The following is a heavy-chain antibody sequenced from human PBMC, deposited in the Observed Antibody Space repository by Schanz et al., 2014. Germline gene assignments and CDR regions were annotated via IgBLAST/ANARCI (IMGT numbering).Heavy chain of an antibody. J-gene: IGHJ6*02. CDR2: IGGSGSLT. CDR3: AKLLGIGSASYGMDV. D-gene: IGHD1-26*01. Sequence: EVQLVESGGYLVQPGGSLRLSCAALGFSFSDYAMTWVRQVPGKGLEWVSVIGGSGSLTYYSESVRGRFIISRDNSKNTVSLQMRSLRAEDTAIYYCAKLLGIGSASYGMDVWGQGTTVTVSS. V-gene: IGHV3-23*04. CDR1: GFSFSDYA.